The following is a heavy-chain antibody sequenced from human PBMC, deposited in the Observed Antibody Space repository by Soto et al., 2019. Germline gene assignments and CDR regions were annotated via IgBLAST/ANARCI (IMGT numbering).Heavy chain of an antibody. J-gene: IGHJ1*01. CDR2: IIPIFGTA. D-gene: IGHD2-21*02. CDR3: ARTVVTAIRRPSEYFQH. Sequence: SVKVSCKASGGTFSSYAISWVRQAPGQGLEWMGGIIPIFGTANYAQKFQGRVTITADESTSTAYMELSSLRSEDTAVYYCARTVVTAIRRPSEYFQHWGQGTLVTVSS. CDR1: GGTFSSYA. V-gene: IGHV1-69*13.